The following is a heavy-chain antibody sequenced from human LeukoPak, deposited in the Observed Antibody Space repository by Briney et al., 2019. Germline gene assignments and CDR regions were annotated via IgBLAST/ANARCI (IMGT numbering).Heavy chain of an antibody. J-gene: IGHJ3*02. CDR2: ISWNSGSI. Sequence: PGGSLRLSCAASGFTFDDYAMHWVRQAPGKGLEWVSGISWNSGSIGYADSVKGRFTISRDNAKNSLYLQMNSLRAEDTALYYCAEDVEPLEGAFDIWGQGTMVTVSS. CDR3: AEDVEPLEGAFDI. V-gene: IGHV3-9*01. D-gene: IGHD3-3*01. CDR1: GFTFDDYA.